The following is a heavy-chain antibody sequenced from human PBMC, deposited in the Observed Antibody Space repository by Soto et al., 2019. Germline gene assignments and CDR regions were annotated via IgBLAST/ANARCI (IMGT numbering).Heavy chain of an antibody. CDR3: AREGYCSSTSCYALYYYYYGMDV. J-gene: IGHJ6*02. CDR1: GGTFSSYA. D-gene: IGHD2-2*01. V-gene: IGHV1-69*13. CDR2: IIPIFGTA. Sequence: SVKVSCKASGGTFSSYAISWVRQAPGQGLEWMGGIIPIFGTANYAQKFQGRVTITADESTSTAYMELSSLRSEDTAVYYCAREGYCSSTSCYALYYYYYGMDVWGQGTKVTVSS.